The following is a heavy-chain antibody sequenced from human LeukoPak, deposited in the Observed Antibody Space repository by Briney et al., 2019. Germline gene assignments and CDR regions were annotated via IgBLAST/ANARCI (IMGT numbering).Heavy chain of an antibody. CDR3: ARDRSLDSSSWYDF. D-gene: IGHD6-13*01. CDR2: ISSSGSTI. CDR1: GFTFSDYY. Sequence: GGSLRLSCAASGFTFSDYYMSWIHQAPGKGLEWVSYISSSGSTIYYADSVKGRFTISRDNAKNSLYLQMNSLRAEDTAVYYCARDRSLDSSSWYDFWGQGTLVTVSS. J-gene: IGHJ5*01. V-gene: IGHV3-11*01.